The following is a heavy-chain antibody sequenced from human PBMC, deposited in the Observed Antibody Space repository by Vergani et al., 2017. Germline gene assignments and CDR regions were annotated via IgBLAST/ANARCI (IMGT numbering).Heavy chain of an antibody. D-gene: IGHD4/OR15-4a*01. J-gene: IGHJ6*03. CDR1: GGTFNSYA. CDR3: ASSMLRATAYGDYYDYLDV. CDR2: TIVIFGTS. V-gene: IGHV1-69*06. Sequence: QVQLVQSGAEVKKPGSSVRVSCKASGGTFNSYAISWVRQAPGQGLEWMGETIVIFGTSNYAQKFQGRVTVTADKSTSTTYMALFSLRSDDTAVYYCASSMLRATAYGDYYDYLDVWGRETTVTVSS.